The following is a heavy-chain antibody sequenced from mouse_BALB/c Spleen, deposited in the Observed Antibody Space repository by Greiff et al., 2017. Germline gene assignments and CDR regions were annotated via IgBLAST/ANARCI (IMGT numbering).Heavy chain of an antibody. D-gene: IGHD2-12*01. CDR3: ARLGVLRLGFDY. J-gene: IGHJ2*01. CDR2: IDPSDSYT. Sequence: QVQLQQPGAELVKPGASVKLSCKASGYTFTSYWMHWVKQRPGQGLEWIGEIDPSDSYTNYNQKFKGKATLTVDKSSSTAYMQLSSLTSEDSAVYYCARLGVLRLGFDYWGQGTTLTVSS. V-gene: IGHV1-69*02. CDR1: GYTFTSYW.